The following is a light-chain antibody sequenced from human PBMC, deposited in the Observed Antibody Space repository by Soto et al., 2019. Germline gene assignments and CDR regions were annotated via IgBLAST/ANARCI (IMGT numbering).Light chain of an antibody. J-gene: IGKJ5*01. Sequence: EIVLTQSPGTLSLSPGERATLSCRASQSVSSNLAWYQQKPGQAPRLLIYGASTRATGIPARFSGSGSGTEFTLTISSLQSEDFAVYYCQQYNNWPFTFGQGTRLETK. CDR1: QSVSSN. CDR3: QQYNNWPFT. V-gene: IGKV3-15*01. CDR2: GAS.